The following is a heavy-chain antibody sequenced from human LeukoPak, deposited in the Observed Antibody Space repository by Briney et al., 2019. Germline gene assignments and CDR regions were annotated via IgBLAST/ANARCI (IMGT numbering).Heavy chain of an antibody. V-gene: IGHV6-1*01. D-gene: IGHD6-19*01. Sequence: SQTLSLTCTISGDSVSSINGAWNWIRQSPSRGLQWLGRTYYRSKWYNDYAVSVQGRVTINPDTSRNQFSLQLKSETPDDTAVYYCARDVGTSGWHTFDNWGQGTLVTVSS. J-gene: IGHJ4*02. CDR3: ARDVGTSGWHTFDN. CDR1: GDSVSSINGA. CDR2: TYYRSKWYN.